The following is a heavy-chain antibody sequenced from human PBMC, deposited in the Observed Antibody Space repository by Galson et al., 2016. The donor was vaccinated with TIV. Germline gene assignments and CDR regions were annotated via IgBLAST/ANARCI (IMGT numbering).Heavy chain of an antibody. D-gene: IGHD3-3*01. CDR3: ARFWSGYFDY. V-gene: IGHV3-11*01. CDR2: ILTGGTIM. CDR1: GFTFRDYY. J-gene: IGHJ4*02. Sequence: LRLSCAASGFTFRDYYMSWIRQAPGKGLEWISNILTGGTIMYYADSVKGRFTISRDNAKNSLYLQMNSLRAEDTAVYYCARFWSGYFDYWGQGILVTVSS.